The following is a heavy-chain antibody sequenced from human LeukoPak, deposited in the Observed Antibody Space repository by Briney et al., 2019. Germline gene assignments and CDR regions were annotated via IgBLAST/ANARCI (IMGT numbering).Heavy chain of an antibody. D-gene: IGHD2-21*02. V-gene: IGHV3-30*18. CDR2: LSYDGGFR. J-gene: IGHJ3*02. CDR3: AKESDTFDI. Sequence: PGGSLRLSCAASGFTFSTYVMHWVRQAPGKGLEWLAVLSYDGGFRHYADSVKGRFTISRDNSKSTLYLQMNSLRAEDTAVYYCAKESDTFDIWGQGTMVTVSS. CDR1: GFTFSTYV.